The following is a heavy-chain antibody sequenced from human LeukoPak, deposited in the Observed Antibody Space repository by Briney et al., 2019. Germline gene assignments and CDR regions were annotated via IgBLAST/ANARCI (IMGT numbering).Heavy chain of an antibody. D-gene: IGHD3-16*01. V-gene: IGHV3-7*03. CDR3: ARGGGLDV. Sequence: PGGSLRLSCAASGFTFGSCWMNWARQAPEKGLEWVASINHNGDVNYYVDSVKGRFTISRDNAKNSLYLQMSNLRAEGTAVYFCARGGGLDVWGQGATVTVSS. J-gene: IGHJ6*02. CDR1: GFTFGSCW. CDR2: INHNGDVN.